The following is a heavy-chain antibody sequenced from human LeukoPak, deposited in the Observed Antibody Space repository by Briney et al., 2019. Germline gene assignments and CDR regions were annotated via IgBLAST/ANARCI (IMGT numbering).Heavy chain of an antibody. D-gene: IGHD6-6*01. CDR1: GFTFGNYA. CDR2: IASYGGTT. J-gene: IGHJ4*02. Sequence: PGGSLRLSCAASGFTFGNYAMSWVRQAPGKGLQWVSSIASYGGTTYYADSVKGRLTISRDNSKNTLYLQMNSLRAEDTAVYYCAKGHWYSSSDYWGQGTLVTVSS. V-gene: IGHV3-23*01. CDR3: AKGHWYSSSDY.